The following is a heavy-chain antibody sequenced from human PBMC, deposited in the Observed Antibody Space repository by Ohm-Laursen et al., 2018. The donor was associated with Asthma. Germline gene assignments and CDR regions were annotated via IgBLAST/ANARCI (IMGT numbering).Heavy chain of an antibody. CDR2: ITTGSSTI. Sequence: SLRLSCAASGFTFSNYNMIWVRQAPGKGLDWVSSITTGSSTIYYADSVRGRFTVSTDKVTNSLYLQINSLRPEDTAVYYCARGSFDEYGDYPCDSWGQGTLVTVSS. J-gene: IGHJ4*02. V-gene: IGHV3-48*01. D-gene: IGHD4-17*01. CDR1: GFTFSNYN. CDR3: ARGSFDEYGDYPCDS.